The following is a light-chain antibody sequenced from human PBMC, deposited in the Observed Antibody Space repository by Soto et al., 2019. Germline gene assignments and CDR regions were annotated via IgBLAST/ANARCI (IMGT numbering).Light chain of an antibody. J-gene: IGKJ1*01. CDR1: QSVSSY. V-gene: IGKV3-11*01. CDR3: QQRSNWPRTWT. Sequence: EIVLTQSPATLSLSPGERATLSCRASQSVSSYLAWYQQKPGQAPRLLIYDASNRATGIPARFSGSWSGTAFTLTISSLEPEAFAVSYCQQRSNWPRTWTFGQGTKVEIK. CDR2: DAS.